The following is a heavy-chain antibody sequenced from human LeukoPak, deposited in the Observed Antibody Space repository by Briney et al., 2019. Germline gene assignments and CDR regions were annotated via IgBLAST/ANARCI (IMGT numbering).Heavy chain of an antibody. V-gene: IGHV3-15*01. D-gene: IGHD3-10*01. CDR3: PKGFSGGVPKIFDL. CDR1: GFPFSNVF. Sequence: GGSLRLSCVGSGFPFSNVFMAWVRQAPGKGLEWVGRLKRTSDGGTTDYGAPVKGRFIISRDDSKKTVYLQMDSLMTEDTAMYNCPKGFSGGVPKIFDLWGQGTQVTVSS. J-gene: IGHJ5*02. CDR2: LKRTSDGGTT.